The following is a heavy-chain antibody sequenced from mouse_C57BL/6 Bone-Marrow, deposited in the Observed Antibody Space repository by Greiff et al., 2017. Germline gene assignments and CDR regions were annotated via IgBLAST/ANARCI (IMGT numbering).Heavy chain of an antibody. J-gene: IGHJ3*01. CDR1: AYTFTSYR. D-gene: IGHD2-12*01. CDR3: ARQYNYGSWFDY. V-gene: IGHV1-61*01. CDR2: INPTNSET. Sequence: QVQLQQPGPELVRPGSSVKLSCKASAYTFTSYRMDWVKQRPGHGLEWIGKINPTNSETNYNQKFKGKATLTVDQSYSTASMPLSSLTSEDSAVYYCARQYNYGSWFDYWGQGTIVTVSA.